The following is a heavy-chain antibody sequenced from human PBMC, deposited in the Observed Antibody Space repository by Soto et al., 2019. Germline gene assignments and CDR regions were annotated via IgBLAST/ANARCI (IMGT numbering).Heavy chain of an antibody. CDR1: GASISSDY. J-gene: IGHJ4*02. V-gene: IGHV4-59*12. CDR2: IYYSGST. CDR3: ARDYGDYGNTFGY. D-gene: IGHD4-17*01. Sequence: SETLSLTCTVSGASISSDYWSWIRQPPGQGLEWIGYIYYSGSTNYNPSLKSRVTISVDTSKNHFSLKLSSVTAADTAVYYCARDYGDYGNTFGYWGPGTLVTVSS.